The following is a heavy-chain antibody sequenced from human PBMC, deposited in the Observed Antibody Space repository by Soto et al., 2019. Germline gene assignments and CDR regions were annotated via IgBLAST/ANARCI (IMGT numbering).Heavy chain of an antibody. CDR2: IYHSGST. V-gene: IGHV4-4*02. Sequence: QVQLQESGPGLVRPSGTLSLTCAVSGASISSTTSGNWWIWVRQPPGKGLEWIGEIYHSGSTNYNPSLKSRVTMSVGKSKDQCSLKLTSGTAAETAVFYCARMVGATLVDFWGQGTRVTVSS. CDR3: ARMVGATLVDF. D-gene: IGHD1-26*01. J-gene: IGHJ4*02. CDR1: GASISSTTSGNW.